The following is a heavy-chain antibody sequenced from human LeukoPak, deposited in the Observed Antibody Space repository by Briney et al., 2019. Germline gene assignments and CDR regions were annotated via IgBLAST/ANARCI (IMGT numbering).Heavy chain of an antibody. CDR2: ISGSGIST. V-gene: IGHV3-23*01. D-gene: IGHD3-16*02. Sequence: GGSLRLSCAASGFTFSSYALSWVRQAPGKGLECVSSISGSGISTYYADSVKGRFTISRDNSKNTLYLQMNSLRAEDTAVYYCAKDITFGGVIVPGAFDIWGQGTMVTVSS. CDR3: AKDITFGGVIVPGAFDI. J-gene: IGHJ3*02. CDR1: GFTFSSYA.